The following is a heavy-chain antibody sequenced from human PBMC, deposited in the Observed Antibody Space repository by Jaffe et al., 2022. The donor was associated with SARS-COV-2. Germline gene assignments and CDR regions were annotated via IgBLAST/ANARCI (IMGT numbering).Heavy chain of an antibody. CDR3: ARENSSSWYEYYYYGMDV. V-gene: IGHV3-48*03. J-gene: IGHJ6*02. Sequence: EVQLVESGGGLVQPGGSLRLSCAASGFTFSSYEMNWVRQAPGKGLEWVSYISSSGSTIYYADSVKGRFTISRDNAKNSLYLQMNSLRAEDTAVYYCARENSSSWYEYYYYGMDVWGQGTTVTVSS. CDR2: ISSSGSTI. D-gene: IGHD6-13*01. CDR1: GFTFSSYE.